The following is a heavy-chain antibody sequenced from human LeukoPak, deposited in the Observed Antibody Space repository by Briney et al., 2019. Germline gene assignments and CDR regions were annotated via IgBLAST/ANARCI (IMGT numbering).Heavy chain of an antibody. CDR3: ARELVVPAAMRGYYYYYGMDV. D-gene: IGHD2-2*01. J-gene: IGHJ6*02. CDR1: GGSISSSTYY. Sequence: SETLSLTCTVSGGSISSSTYYWGCIPQPPGKGLEWIVYIYYSGSTNYNPSLKSRVTISVDTSKNQFSLMLSSVTAADTAVYYCARELVVPAAMRGYYYYYGMDVWGQGTTVTVSS. CDR2: IYYSGST. V-gene: IGHV4-61*01.